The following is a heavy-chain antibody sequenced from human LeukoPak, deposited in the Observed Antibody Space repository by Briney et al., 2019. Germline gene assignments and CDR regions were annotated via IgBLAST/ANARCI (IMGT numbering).Heavy chain of an antibody. V-gene: IGHV3-23*01. D-gene: IGHD3-22*01. CDR1: GFAFSSYA. Sequence: GGSLRLSCAASGFAFSSYAMSWVRLAPGKGPEWVSGISGTGGSPYYADSVQGRFTTSRDNSKNTLYLEMNSLGAEDTAVYYCAKDRVYHYDSSGYYSDYWGQGTLVTVSS. CDR2: ISGTGGSP. CDR3: AKDRVYHYDSSGYYSDY. J-gene: IGHJ4*02.